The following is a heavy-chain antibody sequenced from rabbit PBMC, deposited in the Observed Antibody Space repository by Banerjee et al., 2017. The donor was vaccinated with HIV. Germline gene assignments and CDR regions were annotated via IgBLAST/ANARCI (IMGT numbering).Heavy chain of an antibody. J-gene: IGHJ2*01. CDR3: ARDWGYSNGWGGAFAP. V-gene: IGHV1S45*01. CDR1: GFSFSSSYY. Sequence: QEQLVESGGGLVQPEGSLTLTCTASGFSFSSSYYMCWVRQAPGKGLEWIGCIYTGSSSSTYYASWAKGRFTISKTSSTTVTLQMTSLTAADTATYFCARDWGYSNGWGGAFAPWGPGTLVTVS. CDR2: IYTGSSSST. D-gene: IGHD4-1*01.